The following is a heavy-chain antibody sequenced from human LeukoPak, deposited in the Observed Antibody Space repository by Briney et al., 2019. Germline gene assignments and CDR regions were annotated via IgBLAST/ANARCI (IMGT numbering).Heavy chain of an antibody. Sequence: PGGSLRLSCAASGFTFSSYAMSWVRQAPGKGLEWVSAISGGGGSTYYADSVKGRFTISRDNSKNTLYLQMNSLRAEDTAVYYCAKGVSSVVYALNWFDPWGQGTLVTVSS. D-gene: IGHD2-8*02. J-gene: IGHJ5*02. CDR3: AKGVSSVVYALNWFDP. CDR2: ISGGGGST. CDR1: GFTFSSYA. V-gene: IGHV3-23*01.